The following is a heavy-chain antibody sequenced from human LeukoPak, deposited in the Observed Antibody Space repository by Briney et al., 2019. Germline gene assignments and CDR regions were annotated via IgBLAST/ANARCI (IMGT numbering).Heavy chain of an antibody. D-gene: IGHD2-21*01. Sequence: SETLSLTCTVSGGSISSYYWSWIRQPPGKGLEWIGYIYYSGSTNYNPSLKSRVTISVDTSKNQFSLKLSSVTAADTGVYYCASTTTLIAANTWGQGTLVTVSS. CDR3: ASTTTLIAANT. V-gene: IGHV4-59*12. CDR1: GGSISSYY. J-gene: IGHJ4*02. CDR2: IYYSGST.